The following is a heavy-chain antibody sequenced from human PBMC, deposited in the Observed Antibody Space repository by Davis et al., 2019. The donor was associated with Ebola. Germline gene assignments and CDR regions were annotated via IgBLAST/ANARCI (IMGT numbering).Heavy chain of an antibody. Sequence: PSETLSLTCTVSGGSISSSSYYWGWIRQPPGKGLEWIGSIYYSGSTYYNPSLKSRVTISVDTSKNQFSLKLSSVTAADTAVYYCARRVVVPAAIYYYYYMDVWGKGTTVTVSS. CDR2: IYYSGST. J-gene: IGHJ6*03. D-gene: IGHD2-2*01. V-gene: IGHV4-39*01. CDR3: ARRVVVPAAIYYYYYMDV. CDR1: GGSISSSSYY.